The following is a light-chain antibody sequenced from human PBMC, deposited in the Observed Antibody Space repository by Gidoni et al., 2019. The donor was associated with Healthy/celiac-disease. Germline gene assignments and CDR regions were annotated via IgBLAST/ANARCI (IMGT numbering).Light chain of an antibody. V-gene: IGKV1-39*01. CDR3: QQSYSTPPLT. Sequence: DLQMTQSPSSLSASVGDRVTITCRASQSISSYLNWYQQKPGKAPKLLIYAASSLQSGVPSRFSGSGSGTDFTLTISSLQPEDFATYYCQQSYSTPPLTFXGXTKVXIK. CDR2: AAS. J-gene: IGKJ4*01. CDR1: QSISSY.